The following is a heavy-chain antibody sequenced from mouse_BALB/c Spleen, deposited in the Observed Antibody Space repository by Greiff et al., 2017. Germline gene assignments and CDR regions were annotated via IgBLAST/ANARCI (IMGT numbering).Heavy chain of an antibody. CDR2: INPSNGRT. J-gene: IGHJ3*01. CDR3: ARDTTATWFAY. Sequence: QVQLKQPGAELVKPGASVKLSCKASGYTFTSYWMHWVKQRPGQGLEWIGEINPSNGRTNYNEKFKSKATLTVDKSSSTAYMQLSSLTSEDSAVYYCARDTTATWFAYWGQGTLVTVSA. D-gene: IGHD1-2*01. CDR1: GYTFTSYW. V-gene: IGHV1S81*02.